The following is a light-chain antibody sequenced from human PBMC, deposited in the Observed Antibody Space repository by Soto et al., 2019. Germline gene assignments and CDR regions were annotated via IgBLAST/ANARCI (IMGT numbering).Light chain of an antibody. CDR3: CSYASSTSYV. CDR1: SSDVGGYNF. V-gene: IGLV2-14*01. CDR2: DVT. J-gene: IGLJ1*01. Sequence: QSVLTQPASVSGSPGQSITISCTGTSSDVGGYNFVTWYQQHPGKAPKLVIHDVTRRPSGVSNRFSGSKSGTTASLTISGLQAEDEAEYYCCSYASSTSYVFGTGTKVTVL.